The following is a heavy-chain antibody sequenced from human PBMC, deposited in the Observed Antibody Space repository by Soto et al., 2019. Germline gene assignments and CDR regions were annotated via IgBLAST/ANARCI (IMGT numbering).Heavy chain of an antibody. J-gene: IGHJ6*03. CDR1: GGSIDNYY. V-gene: IGHV4-59*08. Sequence: QVQLQESGPGLVKPSETLSLTCTVSGGSIDNYYWSWIRQPPGKGLEWIGYIYYSGSTNYNPSLQIRVTISVDTSKKQFSLKLSSVTAADTAVYYCARPHYYYYYLDVWGKGTTVTVSS. CDR2: IYYSGST. CDR3: ARPHYYYYYLDV.